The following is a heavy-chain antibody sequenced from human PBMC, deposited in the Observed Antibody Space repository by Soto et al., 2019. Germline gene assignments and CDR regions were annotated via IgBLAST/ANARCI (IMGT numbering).Heavy chain of an antibody. V-gene: IGHV4-59*11. CDR1: GGSISNHY. CDR3: TRANWYSEY. CDR2: IYYNGNT. D-gene: IGHD7-27*01. J-gene: IGHJ4*02. Sequence: QVQLQESGPGLVKPSETLSLTCSVSGGSISNHYWSWIRQPPGKGLEWIGYIYYNGNTNYTPSLKSRVTMSVDTSMNQISRKLTTVTAADTAVYYCTRANWYSEYWGQGTLVTVSS.